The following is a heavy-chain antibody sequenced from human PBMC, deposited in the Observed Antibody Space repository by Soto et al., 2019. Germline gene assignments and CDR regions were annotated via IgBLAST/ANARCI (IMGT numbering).Heavy chain of an antibody. CDR2: INHSGST. V-gene: IGHV4-34*01. D-gene: IGHD6-19*01. J-gene: IGHJ6*02. CDR1: GGSFSGYY. CDR3: ARVTVAGKGYYYYYGMDV. Sequence: SETLSLTCAVYGGSFSGYYWSWIRQPPGKGLEWIGEINHSGSTNYNPSLKSRVTISVDTSKNQFSLKLSSVTAADTAVYYCARVTVAGKGYYYYYGMDVWGQGTTVTVSS.